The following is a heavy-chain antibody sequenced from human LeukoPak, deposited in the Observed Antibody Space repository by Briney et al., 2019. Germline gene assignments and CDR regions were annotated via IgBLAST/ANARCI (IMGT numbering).Heavy chain of an antibody. CDR3: ARVSSSWYRADY. J-gene: IGHJ4*02. D-gene: IGHD6-13*01. Sequence: GASVKVSCKASGYTFTSYGISWVRQAPGQGLEWMGWISAYNGNTNYAQKFQGRVTMTRNTSISTAYMELSSLRSEDTAVYYCARVSSSWYRADYWGQGTLVTVSS. V-gene: IGHV1-18*01. CDR2: ISAYNGNT. CDR1: GYTFTSYG.